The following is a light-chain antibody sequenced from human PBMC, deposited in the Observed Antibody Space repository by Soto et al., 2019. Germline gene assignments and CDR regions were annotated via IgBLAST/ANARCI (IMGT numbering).Light chain of an antibody. CDR1: SSDVGGYNY. Sequence: QSALTQPASVSGSPGQSITISCTGTSSDVGGYNYVSWYQQHPGKAHKLMIYEVSNRPSGVSNRFSGSKSGNTASLTISGLQAEDEADYYCSSYTSSSTLFGGGTKGTVL. CDR3: SSYTSSSTL. V-gene: IGLV2-14*01. J-gene: IGLJ2*01. CDR2: EVS.